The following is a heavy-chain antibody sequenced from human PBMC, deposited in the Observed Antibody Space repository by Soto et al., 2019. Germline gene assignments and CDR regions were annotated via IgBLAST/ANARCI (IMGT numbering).Heavy chain of an antibody. CDR1: GYTFTGYY. CDR2: INPYNGDT. CDR3: ARGVGSGTYYNQYNWFDP. J-gene: IGHJ5*02. D-gene: IGHD3-10*01. V-gene: IGHV1-18*04. Sequence: ASVKVSCKASGYTFTGYYMHWVRQAPGQGLEWMGWINPYNGDTNHAQKLQGRVTMTTDTSTSTAYMELRSLRSDDTAVYYCARGVGSGTYYNQYNWFDPWGQGTLVTSPQ.